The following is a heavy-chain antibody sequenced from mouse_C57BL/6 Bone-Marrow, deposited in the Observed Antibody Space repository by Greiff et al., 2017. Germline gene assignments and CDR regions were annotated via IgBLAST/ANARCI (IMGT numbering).Heavy chain of an antibody. J-gene: IGHJ1*03. CDR2: IDPSDSST. V-gene: IGHV1-69*01. D-gene: IGHD1-1*01. CDR1: GYTFTSYW. Sequence: QVQLQQPGAELVMPGASVKLSCKASGYTFTSYWMHWVKQRPGQGLAWIGEIDPSDSSTNYNQKFKGKSTLTVDKSSSTAYMQLSSLTSEDSAVYYCARDGYYGSSWYFDVWGTGTTVTVSS. CDR3: ARDGYYGSSWYFDV.